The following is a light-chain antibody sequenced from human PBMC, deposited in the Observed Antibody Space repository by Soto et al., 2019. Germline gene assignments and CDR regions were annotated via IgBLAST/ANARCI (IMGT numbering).Light chain of an antibody. V-gene: IGKV1-5*03. CDR2: KAS. CDR1: QSVSGW. Sequence: DIQMTQSPSTLSASVGDRVTITCRASQSVSGWLAWYQQRPGKAPNLLVSKASSLESGVPSRFSGSGSGTEFTLTISSLQPDAFATYYCQHYATYPLTFGGGTKVEIK. J-gene: IGKJ4*01. CDR3: QHYATYPLT.